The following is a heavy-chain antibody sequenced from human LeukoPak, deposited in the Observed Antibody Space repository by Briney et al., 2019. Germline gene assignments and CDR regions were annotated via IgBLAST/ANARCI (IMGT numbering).Heavy chain of an antibody. V-gene: IGHV4-31*03. D-gene: IGHD3-10*01. J-gene: IGHJ4*02. CDR1: GGSISSGGYY. Sequence: SQTLSLTCIVAGGSISSGGYYCSWIRQHRGKGREWIGYIYDSGRTYYNPSLKRRVSQSVDTSKTHFSLKPSSVTAADTALYYCARVAIVTLYGSGRIKGHSDYWGQGTLVTVSS. CDR2: IYDSGRT. CDR3: ARVAIVTLYGSGRIKGHSDY.